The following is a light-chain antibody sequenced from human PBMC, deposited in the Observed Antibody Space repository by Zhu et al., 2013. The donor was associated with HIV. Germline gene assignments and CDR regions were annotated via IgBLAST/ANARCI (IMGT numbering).Light chain of an antibody. CDR2: GTS. J-gene: IGKJ4*01. CDR1: QSVSTRN. CDR3: QQYGSSPPLT. Sequence: LTQAPGTLSLSPGDSATLSCRATQSVSTRNVAWYQQRPGQPPRLLIYGTSTRATGVPDRFSGRGSETNFTLTINRLESEDFAMYYCQQYGSSPPLTFGGGTKVEV. V-gene: IGKV3-20*01.